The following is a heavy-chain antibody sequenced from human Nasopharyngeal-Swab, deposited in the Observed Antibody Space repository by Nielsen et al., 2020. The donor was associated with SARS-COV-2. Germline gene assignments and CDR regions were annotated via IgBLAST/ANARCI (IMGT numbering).Heavy chain of an antibody. CDR2: IDTAGDT. J-gene: IGHJ6*02. V-gene: IGHV3-13*04. D-gene: IGHD1-7*01. Sequence: GGSLRLSCAASGFTFSSYDMHWVRQATGKGLEWVSAIDTAGDTYYPGSVKGRFTISRENAKNSLYLQMNSLRAGDTAVYYCAREGKTTRYGMDVWGQGTTVTVSS. CDR3: AREGKTTRYGMDV. CDR1: GFTFSSYD.